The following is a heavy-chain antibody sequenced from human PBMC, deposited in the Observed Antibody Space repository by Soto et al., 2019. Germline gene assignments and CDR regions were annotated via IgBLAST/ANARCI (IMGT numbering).Heavy chain of an antibody. V-gene: IGHV4-59*01. CDR3: ARAPDYDFWSGSNNWFDP. CDR1: GGSISSYY. D-gene: IGHD3-3*01. J-gene: IGHJ5*02. CDR2: IYYSGRT. Sequence: PSETLSLTCTVSGGSISSYYWSLIRQPPGKGLEWLGYIYYSGRTTYNPSLKSRVTISVATSKNQFSLKLSSVTAANTAVYYCARAPDYDFWSGSNNWFDPWAHGTMVTVSS.